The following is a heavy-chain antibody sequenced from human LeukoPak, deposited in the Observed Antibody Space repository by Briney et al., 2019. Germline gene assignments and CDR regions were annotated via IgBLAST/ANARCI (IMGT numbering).Heavy chain of an antibody. J-gene: IGHJ3*02. Sequence: PSETLSLTCTVSGGSISVYDWSWIRQPPGKGLEWIGYIYYSGSTNYNPSLKSRVTISVDTSKNQFSLKLSSVTAADTAVYYCARDRSTDAFDIWGQGTMVTVSS. CDR3: ARDRSTDAFDI. CDR1: GGSISVYD. V-gene: IGHV4-59*01. CDR2: IYYSGST.